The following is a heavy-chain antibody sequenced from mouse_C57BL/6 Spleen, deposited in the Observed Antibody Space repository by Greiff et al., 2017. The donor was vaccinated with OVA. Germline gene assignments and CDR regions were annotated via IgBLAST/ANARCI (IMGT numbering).Heavy chain of an antibody. CDR2: ISDGGSYT. Sequence: EVQLVESGGGLVKPGGSLKLSCAASGFTFSSYAMSWVRQTPEKRLEWVATISDGGSYTYYPDNVKGRFTISRDNAKNNLYLQMSHLKSEDTAMYYCARDRAITTVVAMGDYAMDYWGQGTSVTVSS. J-gene: IGHJ4*01. CDR1: GFTFSSYA. D-gene: IGHD1-1*01. CDR3: ARDRAITTVVAMGDYAMDY. V-gene: IGHV5-4*01.